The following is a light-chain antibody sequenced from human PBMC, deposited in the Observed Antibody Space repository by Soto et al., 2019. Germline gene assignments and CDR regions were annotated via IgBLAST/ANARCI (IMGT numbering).Light chain of an antibody. CDR1: SSDVGGYKY. CDR3: SSYTSSSTYV. Sequence: QSALTQPASASGSPGQSITISCTGTSSDVGGYKYVSWYQQHPGKAPKLMIYEVRNRPSGISNRFSGSKSGNTASLTISGLQAEDEADYYCSSYTSSSTYVFGTGTKLTVL. V-gene: IGLV2-14*01. CDR2: EVR. J-gene: IGLJ1*01.